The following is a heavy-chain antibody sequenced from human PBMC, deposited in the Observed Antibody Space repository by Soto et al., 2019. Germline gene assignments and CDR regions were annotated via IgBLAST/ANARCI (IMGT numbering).Heavy chain of an antibody. CDR2: VKYDGATT. D-gene: IGHD3-3*02. CDR1: GFTFSDYW. V-gene: IGHV3-74*01. CDR3: ARGIRGDYSSDV. J-gene: IGHJ6*02. Sequence: EVQLVESGGGLVQPGGSLRLSCAASGFTFSDYWMHWVRQVPGKGLVWVSRVKYDGATTSYGDSGKGRFTISRDNAKNTVYLQMNSLRAEDTAVYYCARGIRGDYSSDVWGQGTTVIVSS.